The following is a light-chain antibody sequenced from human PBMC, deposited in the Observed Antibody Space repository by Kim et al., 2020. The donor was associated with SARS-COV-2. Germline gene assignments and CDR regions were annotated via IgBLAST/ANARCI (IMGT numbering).Light chain of an antibody. Sequence: DIHLTQSPSSLSASVGDRVTITCRASQSITNYLNWYQQKPGKAPKVLIYGVSTLQSGVPSRFSGSGSGTHFTLTISNLQPADFATYYCQQSYNIPRTFGRGTKVDIK. V-gene: IGKV1-39*01. CDR1: QSITNY. CDR2: GVS. J-gene: IGKJ4*01. CDR3: QQSYNIPRT.